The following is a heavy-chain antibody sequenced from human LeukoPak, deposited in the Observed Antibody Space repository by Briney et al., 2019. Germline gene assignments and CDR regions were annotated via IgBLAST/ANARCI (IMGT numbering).Heavy chain of an antibody. CDR3: ARDRGGTA. J-gene: IGHJ5*02. CDR2: ISSSSNAI. CDR1: GFTFNSYG. Sequence: GGSLRLSCAASGFTFNSYGMNWVRQAPGKGLEWLSYISSSSNAIYYADSVRGRFTISRDNAKNLLYLQMNSLRDEDTAVYYCARDRGGTAWGQGTLVTVSS. V-gene: IGHV3-48*02. D-gene: IGHD3/OR15-3a*01.